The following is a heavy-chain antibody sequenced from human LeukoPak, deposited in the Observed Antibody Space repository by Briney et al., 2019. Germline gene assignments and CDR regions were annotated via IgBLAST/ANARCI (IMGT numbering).Heavy chain of an antibody. Sequence: PSETLSLTCTVSGGSISSYYWSWIRQPPGKGLEWIGYIYYSGSTNYNPSLKSRVTISVDTSKNQFSLKLSSVTAADTAAYYCARARGGGPFDYWGQGTLVTVSS. V-gene: IGHV4-59*01. CDR3: ARARGGGPFDY. CDR1: GGSISSYY. J-gene: IGHJ4*02. CDR2: IYYSGST. D-gene: IGHD3-10*01.